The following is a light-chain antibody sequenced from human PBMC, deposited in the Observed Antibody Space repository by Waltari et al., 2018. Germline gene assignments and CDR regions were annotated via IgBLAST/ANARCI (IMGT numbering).Light chain of an antibody. Sequence: QLVLTQSPSVSASLGASVKLTCTLSSGHSSNVLAWHHQQPGKGPRYLMKVNSDGRHSKGDEIPDRFSGSSSGPERYLTISSLQSDDEADYYCQTGGHGTWVFGGGTKLTVL. V-gene: IGLV4-69*01. CDR1: SGHSSNV. CDR3: QTGGHGTWV. CDR2: VNSDGRH. J-gene: IGLJ3*02.